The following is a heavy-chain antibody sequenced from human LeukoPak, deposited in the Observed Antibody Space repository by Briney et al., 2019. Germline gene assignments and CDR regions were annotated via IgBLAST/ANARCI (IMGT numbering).Heavy chain of an antibody. CDR3: ARGYGDYDAFDI. CDR2: INPNSGGT. J-gene: IGHJ3*02. D-gene: IGHD4-17*01. Sequence: ASVTVSCKASGYTFTDYYMHWVRQAPGQGREGMGWINPNSGGTNYAQKFQGRVTMPRHTSISTAYMELSRLRSDDTAVYYCARGYGDYDAFDIWGQGTMVTVSS. V-gene: IGHV1-2*02. CDR1: GYTFTDYY.